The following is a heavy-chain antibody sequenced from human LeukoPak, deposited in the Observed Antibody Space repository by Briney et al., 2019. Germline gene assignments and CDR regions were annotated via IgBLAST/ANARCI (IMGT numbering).Heavy chain of an antibody. V-gene: IGHV3-33*06. D-gene: IGHD6-13*01. Sequence: GGSLRLSCAASGFTFSSHGMHWVRQSPGKGLEWVAVIWYDGSNKYYADSVRGRFTISRDNSKSTVYLQMDSLRAEDTAVYYCAKGPSAIAAAADWFDPWGQGTLVTVSS. CDR2: IWYDGSNK. J-gene: IGHJ5*02. CDR3: AKGPSAIAAAADWFDP. CDR1: GFTFSSHG.